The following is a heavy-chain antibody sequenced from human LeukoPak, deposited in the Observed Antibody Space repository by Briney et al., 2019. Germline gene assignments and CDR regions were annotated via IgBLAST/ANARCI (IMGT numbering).Heavy chain of an antibody. V-gene: IGHV3-30-3*01. CDR2: ISNDGNKK. D-gene: IGHD6-13*01. Sequence: GGSLRLSCAASGFTFSSYAMHWVRQAPGKGLEWVALISNDGNKKYHAESVKGRFTISRENSNNTLYLQMNSLRPEDTAVYYCARATRYSNTWYFDYWGQGTLVTVSS. CDR1: GFTFSSYA. CDR3: ARATRYSNTWYFDY. J-gene: IGHJ4*02.